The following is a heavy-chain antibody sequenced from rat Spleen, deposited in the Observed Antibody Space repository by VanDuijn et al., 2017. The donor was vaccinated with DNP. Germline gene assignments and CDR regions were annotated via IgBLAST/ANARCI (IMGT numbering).Heavy chain of an antibody. CDR2: ISYDGSGT. CDR3: ARHPHTTGSVDY. J-gene: IGHJ2*01. D-gene: IGHD1-7*01. CDR1: GFTFSDYD. Sequence: EVQLVESGGGLVQPGRSLKLSCAASGFTFSDYDMAWVRQAPKKGLEWVATISYDGSGTYYRDSVKGRFTISRDNAKSSLYLQMNSLKSEDTATYYCARHPHTTGSVDYWGQGVMVTVSS. V-gene: IGHV5-7*01.